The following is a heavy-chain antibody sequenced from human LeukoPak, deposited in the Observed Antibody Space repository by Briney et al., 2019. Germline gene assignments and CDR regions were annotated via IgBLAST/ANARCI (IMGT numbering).Heavy chain of an antibody. CDR1: GYTFTYYY. D-gene: IGHD2-2*01. V-gene: IGHV1-18*04. Sequence: GASVKVSCKASGYTFTYYYMHWVRQAPGQGLEWMGWISVYNGNTNYAQKLQGRVTMTADTSTTTAYMELRSLRSDDTAVYYCARGYCSSATGRHFDYWGQGALVTVSS. CDR2: ISVYNGNT. CDR3: ARGYCSSATGRHFDY. J-gene: IGHJ4*02.